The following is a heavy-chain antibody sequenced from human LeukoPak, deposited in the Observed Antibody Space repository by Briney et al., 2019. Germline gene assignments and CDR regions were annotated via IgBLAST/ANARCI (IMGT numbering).Heavy chain of an antibody. Sequence: GGSLRLSCAASGFAISDYSMNWVRQVPGKGLEWVPYISSSSNKVYYADSVKGRFTISRDNAKNSLFLQMNSLRADDTAVYYCARNFYCGGDCAISYFDYWGQGTLVTVSS. V-gene: IGHV3-48*01. CDR3: ARNFYCGGDCAISYFDY. D-gene: IGHD2-21*02. J-gene: IGHJ4*02. CDR2: ISSSSNKV. CDR1: GFAISDYS.